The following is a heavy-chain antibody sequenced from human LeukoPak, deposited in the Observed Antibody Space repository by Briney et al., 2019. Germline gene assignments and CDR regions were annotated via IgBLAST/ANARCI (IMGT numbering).Heavy chain of an antibody. V-gene: IGHV1-46*01. CDR2: INPSGGST. J-gene: IGHJ3*02. D-gene: IGHD3-3*01. Sequence: ASVKVSCKASGYTFTSYYMHWVRQAPGQGLEWMGIINPSGGSTSYAQKFQGRVTMTRDMSTSTVYMELSSLRSEDTAVYYCAREPLRDYDFWSGYKNHDAFDIWGQGTMVTVSS. CDR3: AREPLRDYDFWSGYKNHDAFDI. CDR1: GYTFTSYY.